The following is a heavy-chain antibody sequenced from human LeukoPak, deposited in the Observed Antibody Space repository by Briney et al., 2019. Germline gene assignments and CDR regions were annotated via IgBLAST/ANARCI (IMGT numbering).Heavy chain of an antibody. CDR3: ARHTISDY. CDR1: GYSFSSYW. J-gene: IGHJ4*02. CDR2: IDPSDSYT. D-gene: IGHD3-10*01. Sequence: GESLRISCKGSGYSFSSYWVNWVRQMPGKGLEWMGRIDPSDSYTNYNPSFQGHVTISADKSISTAYLQWSSLMASDTAMYYCARHTISDYWGQGTQVTVSS. V-gene: IGHV5-10-1*01.